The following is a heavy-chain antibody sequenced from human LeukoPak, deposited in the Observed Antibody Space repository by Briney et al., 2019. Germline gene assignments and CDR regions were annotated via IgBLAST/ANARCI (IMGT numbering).Heavy chain of an antibody. V-gene: IGHV4-4*09. Sequence: PSETLSLTCTVSGGPISSYYWSWIRQPPGEGLEWIGYIYTSGNTNYNPSLKSRVTISVDTSKNQFSLKLSSVTAADTAVYYCAAYRSGGSCCSRFDYWGQGTLVTVSS. J-gene: IGHJ4*02. CDR1: GGPISSYY. CDR2: IYTSGNT. D-gene: IGHD2-15*01. CDR3: AAYRSGGSCCSRFDY.